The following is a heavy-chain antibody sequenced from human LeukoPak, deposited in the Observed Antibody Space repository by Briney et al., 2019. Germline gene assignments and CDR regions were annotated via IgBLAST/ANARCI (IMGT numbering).Heavy chain of an antibody. CDR3: SRVARLIDY. CDR2: MNPKSGYT. V-gene: IGHV1-8*01. CDR1: GYTFTKYD. Sequence: GASVKVSCKASGYTFTKYDTNWGRQATGQGLEWMGWMNPKSGYTGYAQKFQGRVTMTRDTSISTAYMEVSSLKSEETPVYRCSRVARLIDYGGQGTLVTVSS. D-gene: IGHD6-25*01. J-gene: IGHJ4*02.